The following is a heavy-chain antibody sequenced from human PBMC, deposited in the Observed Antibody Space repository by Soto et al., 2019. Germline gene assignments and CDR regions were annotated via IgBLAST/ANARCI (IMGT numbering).Heavy chain of an antibody. D-gene: IGHD6-13*01. CDR1: GGSFSGYY. CDR3: ARGLRKQQLGPYYYYYYGMDV. CDR2: INHSGST. V-gene: IGHV4-34*01. J-gene: IGHJ6*02. Sequence: QVQLQQWGAGLLKPSETLSLTCAVYGGSFSGYYWSWIRQPPGKGLEWIGEINHSGSTNYNPSLKSRVTIAVDTSKNQFSLKLSSVTAADTAVYYCARGLRKQQLGPYYYYYYGMDVCGQGTTVTVSS.